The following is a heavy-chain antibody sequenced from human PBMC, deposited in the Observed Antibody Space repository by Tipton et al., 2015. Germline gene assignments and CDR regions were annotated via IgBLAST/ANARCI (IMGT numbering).Heavy chain of an antibody. CDR1: GGSISHYY. J-gene: IGHJ4*02. D-gene: IGHD6-6*01. CDR3: ATLNAAALAY. V-gene: IGHV4-59*01. CDR2: MYSSGTT. Sequence: TLSLTCTVSGGSISHYYWSSIRQPPGKGLQWIGYMYSSGTTKNNPSLEGRVTISVDTSKNQFSLKLSSVTAADTAVYYCATLNAAALAYWGQGTLVTVSS.